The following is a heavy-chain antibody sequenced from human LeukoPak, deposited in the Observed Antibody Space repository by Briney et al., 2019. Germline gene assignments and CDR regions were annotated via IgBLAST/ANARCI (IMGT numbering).Heavy chain of an antibody. CDR3: AKGDMVRGVINCAFDI. Sequence: GGSLGLSCAASGVTVSSTYMSWVRQAPGKGLEWVSGISWNSGSIGYADSVKGRFTISRDNAKNSLYLQMNSLRAEDTALYYCAKGDMVRGVINCAFDIWGQGTMVTVSS. CDR2: ISWNSGSI. V-gene: IGHV3-9*01. D-gene: IGHD3-10*01. CDR1: GVTVSSTY. J-gene: IGHJ3*02.